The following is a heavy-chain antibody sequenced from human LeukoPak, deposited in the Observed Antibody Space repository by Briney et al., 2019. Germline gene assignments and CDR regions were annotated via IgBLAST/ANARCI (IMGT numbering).Heavy chain of an antibody. CDR2: INPSGGST. CDR3: AREHDSSGYYEYYYYMDV. J-gene: IGHJ6*03. CDR1: GYTFTSYY. V-gene: IGHV1-46*01. Sequence: ASVKVSCKASGYTFTSYYMHWVRQAPGQGLEWMGIINPSGGSTSYAQKFQGRVTMTRDMSTSTVYMELSSLRSEDTAVYYCAREHDSSGYYEYYYYMDVWGKGTTVTVSS. D-gene: IGHD3-22*01.